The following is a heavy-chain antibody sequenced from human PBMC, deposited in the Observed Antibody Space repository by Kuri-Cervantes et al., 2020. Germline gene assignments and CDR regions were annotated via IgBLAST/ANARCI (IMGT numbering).Heavy chain of an antibody. CDR2: ISSSSSTI. J-gene: IGHJ6*02. CDR1: GFTFSSYS. Sequence: GGSLRLSCAASGFTFSSYSMNWVRQAPGKGLEWVSYISSSSSTIYYADSVKGRFTISRDNAKNSLYLQMNSLRAEDTAVYYCARDAYSPPYGMDVWGQGTTVTVSS. CDR3: ARDAYSPPYGMDV. V-gene: IGHV3-48*01. D-gene: IGHD6-13*01.